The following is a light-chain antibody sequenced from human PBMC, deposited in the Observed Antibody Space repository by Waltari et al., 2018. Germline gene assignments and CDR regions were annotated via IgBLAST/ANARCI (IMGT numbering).Light chain of an antibody. CDR1: QSVNPD. J-gene: IGKJ1*01. V-gene: IGKV3-20*01. CDR2: GAS. CDR3: QQYGSSPRT. Sequence: EIVLTQSPGTLSLSPGEGATLSCRASQSVNPDLAWYQQRPGQAPRLLIYGASSRATGIPDRFSGSGSGTDFTLNISRLDPEDFAVYFCQQYGSSPRTFGQGTKVEVK.